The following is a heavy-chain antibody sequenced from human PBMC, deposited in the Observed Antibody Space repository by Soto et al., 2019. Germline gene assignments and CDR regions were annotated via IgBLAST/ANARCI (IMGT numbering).Heavy chain of an antibody. CDR3: EREEMATIAHAFDP. Sequence: ASVKVSCKASGGTFSSYAISWVRQAPGQGLEWMGGIIPIFGTANYAQKFQGRVTITADESTSTAYMELSSLRSEDTAVYYCEREEMATIAHAFDPWGQGTLVTVSS. D-gene: IGHD5-12*01. CDR2: IIPIFGTA. J-gene: IGHJ5*02. V-gene: IGHV1-69*13. CDR1: GGTFSSYA.